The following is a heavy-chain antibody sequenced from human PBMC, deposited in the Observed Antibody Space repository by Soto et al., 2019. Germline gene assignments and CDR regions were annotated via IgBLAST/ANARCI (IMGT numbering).Heavy chain of an antibody. J-gene: IGHJ6*02. CDR1: GYTFTSYG. Sequence: ASVKVSCKASGYTFTSYGISWVRQAPGQGLEWMGWISAYNGNTNYAQKLQGRVTMTTDTSTSTAYMELRSLRSDDTAVYYCARDIAVAGTYNYYYGMDVWGQGTTVTVSS. D-gene: IGHD6-19*01. V-gene: IGHV1-18*01. CDR3: ARDIAVAGTYNYYYGMDV. CDR2: ISAYNGNT.